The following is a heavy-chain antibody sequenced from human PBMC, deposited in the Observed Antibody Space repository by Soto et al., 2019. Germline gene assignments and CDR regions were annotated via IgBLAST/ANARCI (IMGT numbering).Heavy chain of an antibody. J-gene: IGHJ5*02. V-gene: IGHV4-30-4*01. CDR2: IYHTGTT. D-gene: IGHD2-21*01. CDR1: GGSISSIDYF. Sequence: SETLSLTCSVSGGSISSIDYFWSWIRQPPGKGLEWIGFIYHTGTTYYNPSLRSRVTISIDTSKSQFSMKLNSVTAADTAVYYCARVMAEMKNWLDPGGRGTLVTVSS. CDR3: ARVMAEMKNWLDP.